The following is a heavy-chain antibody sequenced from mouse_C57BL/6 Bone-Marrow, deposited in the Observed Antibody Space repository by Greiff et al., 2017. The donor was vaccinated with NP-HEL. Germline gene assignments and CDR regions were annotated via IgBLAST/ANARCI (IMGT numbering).Heavy chain of an antibody. CDR2: IDPSDSYT. V-gene: IGHV1-69*01. CDR3: ARDYDDSNWYFDV. D-gene: IGHD2-4*01. Sequence: VKQRPGQGLEWIGEIDPSDSYTNYNQKFKGKSTLTVDKSSSTAYMQLSSLTSEDSAVYYCARDYDDSNWYFDVWGTGTTVTVSS. J-gene: IGHJ1*03.